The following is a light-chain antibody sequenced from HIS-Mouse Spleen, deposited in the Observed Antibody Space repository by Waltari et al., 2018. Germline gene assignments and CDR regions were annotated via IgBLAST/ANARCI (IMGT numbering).Light chain of an antibody. J-gene: IGLJ2*01. V-gene: IGLV3-10*01. CDR3: YSTDSSGNHRV. CDR2: EDS. CDR1: ALPKKY. Sequence: SYELTQPPSVSVSPGQTARITCSGDALPKKYAYWYQQKSGQAPVLVIYEDSKRPSGIPGRFSSSSSGKMATLTISGAQVEDEADYYCYSTDSSGNHRVFGGGTKLTVL.